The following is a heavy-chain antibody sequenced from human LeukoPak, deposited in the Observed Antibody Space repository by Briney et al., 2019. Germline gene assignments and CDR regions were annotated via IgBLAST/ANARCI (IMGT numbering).Heavy chain of an antibody. D-gene: IGHD6-19*01. Sequence: QTGGSLRLSCAASGFTFSSYAMSWVRQAPGKGLEWVSAISGSGGSTYYADSVKGRFTISRDNSKNTLYLQMNSLRAEDTAVYYCAKAGDSSGWYIPAYFDYWGQGTLVTVSS. CDR1: GFTFSSYA. CDR3: AKAGDSSGWYIPAYFDY. V-gene: IGHV3-23*01. J-gene: IGHJ4*02. CDR2: ISGSGGST.